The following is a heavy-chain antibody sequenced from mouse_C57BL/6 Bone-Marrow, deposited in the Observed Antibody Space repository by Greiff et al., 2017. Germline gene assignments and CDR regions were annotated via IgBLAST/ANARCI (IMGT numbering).Heavy chain of an antibody. Sequence: QVQLKQSGAELARPGASVKMSCKASGYTFTSYTMHWVKQRPGQGLEWIGYINLSSGYTKYNQKFKDKATLTADKSSSTAYMQLSSLTSEDSAVYYCARRGLYYGNCVGRYAMDCWGQGASVTVAS. V-gene: IGHV1-4*01. CDR3: ARRGLYYGNCVGRYAMDC. J-gene: IGHJ4*01. D-gene: IGHD2-1*01. CDR2: INLSSGYT. CDR1: GYTFTSYT.